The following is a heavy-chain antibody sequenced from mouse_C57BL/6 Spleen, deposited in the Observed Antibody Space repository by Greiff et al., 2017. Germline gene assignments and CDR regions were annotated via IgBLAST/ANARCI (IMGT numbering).Heavy chain of an antibody. CDR1: GFTFSSYG. CDR2: ISSGGNYT. D-gene: IGHD4-1*01. J-gene: IGHJ2*01. CDR3: ASLTADYFDY. V-gene: IGHV5-6*01. Sequence: EVQLVESGGDLVKPGGSLKLSCAASGFTFSSYGMSWVRQTPDKRLAWVATISSGGNYTYYPDSVKGRFTISRDNAKNTLYLQMSSLKSEDTAMYYCASLTADYFDYWGQGTTLTVSS.